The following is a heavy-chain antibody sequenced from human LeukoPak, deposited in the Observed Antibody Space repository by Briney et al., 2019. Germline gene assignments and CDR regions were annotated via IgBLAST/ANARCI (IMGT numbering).Heavy chain of an antibody. CDR3: CSGGSFDY. J-gene: IGHJ4*02. D-gene: IGHD3-16*01. Sequence: GGSLRLSCEASGFTFSRFWMSWVRQAPGEGLEWVANIDEGGSEKYHVGSVRGRFTISRDNAKNSLYLQMNSLRAEDTAVYYCCSGGSFDYWGQGTLVAVSS. V-gene: IGHV3-7*01. CDR2: IDEGGSEK. CDR1: GFTFSRFW.